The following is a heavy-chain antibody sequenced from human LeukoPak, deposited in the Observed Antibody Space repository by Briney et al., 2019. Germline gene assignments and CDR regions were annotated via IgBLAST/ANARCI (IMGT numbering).Heavy chain of an antibody. CDR3: ARGRRFVAAAAPYYFDY. V-gene: IGHV4-59*01. CDR1: GGSISSYY. CDR2: IYYSGST. D-gene: IGHD6-13*01. J-gene: IGHJ4*02. Sequence: SETLSLTCTVSGGSISSYYWSWIRQPPGKGLEWIGYIYYSGSTNYNPSLKSRVTISVDTSKNQFSLKLSSVTAADTAVYYCARGRRFVAAAAPYYFDYWGQGTLVIVSS.